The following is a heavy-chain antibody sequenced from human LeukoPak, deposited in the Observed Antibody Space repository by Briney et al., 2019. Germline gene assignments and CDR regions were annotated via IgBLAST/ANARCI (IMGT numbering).Heavy chain of an antibody. CDR1: GFTFSSYA. CDR3: AKDYCCSTSCYNGELVY. V-gene: IGHV3-23*01. D-gene: IGHD2-2*02. Sequence: GGSLRLSCAASGFTFSSYAMSWVRQAPAKGLEWVSAISGSGGSTYYADSVKGRFTISRDNSKNTLYLQMNSLRAEDTAVYYCAKDYCCSTSCYNGELVYWGQGTLVTVSS. J-gene: IGHJ4*02. CDR2: ISGSGGST.